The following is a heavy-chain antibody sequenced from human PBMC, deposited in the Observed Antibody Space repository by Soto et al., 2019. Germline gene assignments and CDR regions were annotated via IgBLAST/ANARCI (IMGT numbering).Heavy chain of an antibody. CDR2: INAGNGNT. J-gene: IGHJ1*01. Sequence: ASVKVSCKASGYTFTSYAMHWVRQAPGQRLEWMGWINAGNGNTKYSQKFQGRVTITRDTSASTAYMELSSLRSEDTAVYYCARAASTWHRSRCAYWGQGTLVTVSS. CDR1: GYTFTSYA. D-gene: IGHD6-19*01. V-gene: IGHV1-3*01. CDR3: ARAASTWHRSRCAY.